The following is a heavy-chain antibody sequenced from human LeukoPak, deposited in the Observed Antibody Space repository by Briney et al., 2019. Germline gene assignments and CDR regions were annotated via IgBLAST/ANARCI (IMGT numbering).Heavy chain of an antibody. D-gene: IGHD1-14*01. CDR2: INPSGGST. Sequence: ASVKVSCKASGYTFSIYGISWVRQAPGQGLEWMGIINPSGGSTSYAQKFQGRVTMTRDTSTSTVYMELSSLRSEDTAVYYCAILNPRADYWGQGTLVTVSS. CDR1: GYTFSIYG. CDR3: AILNPRADY. J-gene: IGHJ4*02. V-gene: IGHV1-46*01.